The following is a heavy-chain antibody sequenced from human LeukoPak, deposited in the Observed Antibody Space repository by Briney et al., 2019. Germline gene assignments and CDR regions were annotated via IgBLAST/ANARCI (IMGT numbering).Heavy chain of an antibody. V-gene: IGHV1-24*01. CDR3: ARGSYKRGSQVDY. D-gene: IGHD1-26*01. J-gene: IGHJ4*02. CDR1: GYTLTELS. CDR2: FDPEDGET. Sequence: ASVKVSCKVSGYTLTELSMHWVRQAPGKGLEWMGGFDPEDGETIYAQKFQGRVTITADESTSTAYMELSSLRSEDTAVYYCARGSYKRGSQVDYWGQGTLVTVSS.